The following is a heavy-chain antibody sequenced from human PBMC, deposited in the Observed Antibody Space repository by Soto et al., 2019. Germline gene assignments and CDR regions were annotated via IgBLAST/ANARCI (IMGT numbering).Heavy chain of an antibody. CDR1: GFTFSSYG. D-gene: IGHD3-10*01. Sequence: PLRLSCAASGFTFSSYGMHWVRQAPGKGLEWVAVIWYDGSNKYYADSVKGRFTISRDNSKNTLYLQMNSLRAEDTAVYYCARDLRPPLRFGGNNWFDPWGQGTLVTVSS. CDR2: IWYDGSNK. V-gene: IGHV3-33*01. J-gene: IGHJ5*02. CDR3: ARDLRPPLRFGGNNWFDP.